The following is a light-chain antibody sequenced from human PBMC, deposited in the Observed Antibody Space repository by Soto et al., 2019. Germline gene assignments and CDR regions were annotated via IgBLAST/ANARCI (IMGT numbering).Light chain of an antibody. J-gene: IGKJ4*02. Sequence: EIVLTQSPATLSLSPGERATLSCRAPQSVSTFLAWYQLKPGQAPRLLIYDASKRATGIPTRFSGSGSGTDFTLTISSLEPEDFAVYYCQQRINWPLTFGGGTKVEIK. CDR1: QSVSTF. V-gene: IGKV3-11*01. CDR3: QQRINWPLT. CDR2: DAS.